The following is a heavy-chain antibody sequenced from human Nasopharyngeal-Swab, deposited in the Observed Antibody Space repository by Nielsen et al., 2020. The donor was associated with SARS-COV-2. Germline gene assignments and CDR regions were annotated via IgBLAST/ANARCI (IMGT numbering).Heavy chain of an antibody. CDR2: ISYDGSNK. J-gene: IGHJ4*02. D-gene: IGHD6-19*01. Sequence: WIRQPPGKGLEWVAVISYDGSNKYCADSVKGRFTISRDNSKNTLYLQMNSLRAEDTAVYYCAKDFHPLLIAVAATRGCYFDYWGQGTLVTVSS. V-gene: IGHV3-30*18. CDR3: AKDFHPLLIAVAATRGCYFDY.